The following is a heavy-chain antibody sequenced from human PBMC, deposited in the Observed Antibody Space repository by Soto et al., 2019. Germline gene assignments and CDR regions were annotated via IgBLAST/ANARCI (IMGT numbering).Heavy chain of an antibody. D-gene: IGHD3-10*01. Sequence: SVKGSCKASGGTFSSYAISWVRQAPGQGLEWMGGIIPIFGTANYAQKFQGRATITADESTSTAYMELSSLRSEDTAVYYCARVEDYYGFPHYYYGMDVRGQGTTVTASS. CDR1: GGTFSSYA. V-gene: IGHV1-69*13. CDR3: ARVEDYYGFPHYYYGMDV. CDR2: IIPIFGTA. J-gene: IGHJ6*02.